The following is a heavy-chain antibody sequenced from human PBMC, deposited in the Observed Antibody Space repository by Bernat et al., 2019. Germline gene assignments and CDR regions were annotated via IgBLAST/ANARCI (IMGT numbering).Heavy chain of an antibody. CDR3: ASADLTYYYDA. Sequence: EVQLVESGGSLVQPGGSLRLSCAASGFTFSDRYMDWVRQAPGKGLEWVGRIRNKANRYTTEYAASVKGRFTISRDDSKMSLYLQMNGLNIDDTAVYFCASADLTYYYDAWGQEPRSPSPQ. J-gene: IGHJ5*01. D-gene: IGHD3-22*01. V-gene: IGHV3-72*01. CDR2: IRNKANRYTT. CDR1: GFTFSDRY.